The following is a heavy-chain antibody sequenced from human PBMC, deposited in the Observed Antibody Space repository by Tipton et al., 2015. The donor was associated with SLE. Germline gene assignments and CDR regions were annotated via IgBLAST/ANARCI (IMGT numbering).Heavy chain of an antibody. CDR1: GGSISSSSYF. CDR2: TYYSGST. Sequence: TLSLTCTVSGGSISSSSYFWGWIRQPPGKGLEWIGTTYYSGSTYYNPSLKSRVTISVDTSKNQFSLKLSSVTAADTAVYYCARQSSSSWYEAEYFQHWGQGTLVTVSS. D-gene: IGHD6-13*01. CDR3: ARQSSSSWYEAEYFQH. V-gene: IGHV4-39*07. J-gene: IGHJ1*01.